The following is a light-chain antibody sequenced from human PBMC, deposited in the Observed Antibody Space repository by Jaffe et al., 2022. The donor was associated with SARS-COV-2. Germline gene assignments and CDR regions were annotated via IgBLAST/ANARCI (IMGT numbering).Light chain of an antibody. CDR2: LTSDGRQ. Sequence: QLVLTQSPSASASLGASIKLTCTLDSGHKNFAIAWHQQRSEKGPRFLMKLTSDGRQTKGDGIPDRFSGSSSGSERYLTISSLQSEDEADYYCQTWGTGFHVVFGGGTKLTVL. CDR3: QTWGTGFHVV. CDR1: SGHKNFA. V-gene: IGLV4-69*01. J-gene: IGLJ2*01.